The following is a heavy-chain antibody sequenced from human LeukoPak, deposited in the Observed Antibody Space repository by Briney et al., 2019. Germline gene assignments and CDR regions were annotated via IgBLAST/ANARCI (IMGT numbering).Heavy chain of an antibody. V-gene: IGHV3-7*01. CDR3: VRSASYNFDY. CDR2: INQDGSEK. J-gene: IGHJ4*02. D-gene: IGHD2-2*02. CDR1: GFTFSGDW. Sequence: PGGSLRVSCAASGFTFSGDWMSWVRQAPGKGLEWVAHINQDGSEKYYVDSVTGRFSISRDNAKNSLYLQMNSLRADDTAIYYCVRSASYNFDYWGQGTLVTVSS.